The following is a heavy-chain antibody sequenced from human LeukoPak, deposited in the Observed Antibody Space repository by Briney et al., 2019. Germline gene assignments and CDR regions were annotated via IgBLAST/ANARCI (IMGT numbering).Heavy chain of an antibody. CDR1: GFTFSSYG. CDR3: AKDARSVVVVTFFDY. CDR2: ISGSGANT. Sequence: PGGTLRLSCAASGFTFSSYGMSWVRQAPGKGLEWVSVISGSGANTYYADSVRGRFAISRDNSKNTLYLQINSLRAEDTAVYYCAKDARSVVVVTFFDYWGRGTLVTVSS. D-gene: IGHD2-15*01. J-gene: IGHJ4*02. V-gene: IGHV3-23*01.